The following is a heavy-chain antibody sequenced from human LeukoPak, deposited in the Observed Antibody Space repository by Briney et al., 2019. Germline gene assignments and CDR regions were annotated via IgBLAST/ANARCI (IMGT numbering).Heavy chain of an antibody. V-gene: IGHV4-39*01. D-gene: IGHD2-2*01. J-gene: IGHJ4*02. Sequence: KPSETLSLTCTVSGGSITNYYWGWIRQPPGKGLEWIGSIYYSGSTYYNPSLKSRVTISVDTSKSQFSLRLSSVTAADTAVYYCARQGRGIQLQTYFDYWGQGTLVTVSS. CDR3: ARQGRGIQLQTYFDY. CDR1: GGSITNYY. CDR2: IYYSGST.